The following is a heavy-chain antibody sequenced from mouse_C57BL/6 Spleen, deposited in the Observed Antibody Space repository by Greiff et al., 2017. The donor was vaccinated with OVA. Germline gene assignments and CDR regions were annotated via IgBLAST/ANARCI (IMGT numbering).Heavy chain of an antibody. D-gene: IGHD3-2*02. CDR3: ALRGKRGSAMDY. J-gene: IGHJ4*01. CDR1: GYTFTSYW. V-gene: IGHV1-53*01. Sequence: VQLQQPGTELVKPGASVKLSCKASGYTFTSYWMHWVKQRPGQGLEWIGNINPSNGGTNYNEKFKSKATLTVDKSSSTAYIQLSSLTTEDSAVYYCALRGKRGSAMDYWGQGTSVTVSS. CDR2: INPSNGGT.